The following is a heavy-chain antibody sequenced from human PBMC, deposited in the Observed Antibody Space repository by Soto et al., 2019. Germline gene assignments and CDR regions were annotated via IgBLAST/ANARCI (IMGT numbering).Heavy chain of an antibody. CDR3: ARTDFGDYWDFDL. CDR2: SIPALGTA. Sequence: QDQLVQSGAEVKKPGSSVKVSCKASGGTFSSHTFSWVRQAPGHGLEWMGRSIPALGTATYAQKLTGRVTIPADESATTVCMELNSLRAEDTAVYYCARTDFGDYWDFDLWGRGTLVTVSS. J-gene: IGHJ2*01. D-gene: IGHD4-17*01. V-gene: IGHV1-69*08. CDR1: GGTFSSHT.